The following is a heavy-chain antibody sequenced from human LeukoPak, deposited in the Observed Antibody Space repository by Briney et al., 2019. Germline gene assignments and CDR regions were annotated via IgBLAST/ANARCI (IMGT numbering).Heavy chain of an antibody. D-gene: IGHD3-10*01. V-gene: IGHV4-61*02. CDR2: FSASGNS. CDR1: GGSISSGSYY. J-gene: IGHJ5*02. CDR3: AKGAYYGSGSPLDP. Sequence: SQTLSLTCTVSGGSISSGSYYWSWIRQPAGKGLEWIGRFSASGNSNYNPSLKSRLTISVDRSKNQFSLKLTSVTAADTAVYYCAKGAYYGSGSPLDPWGQGSLVTVSS.